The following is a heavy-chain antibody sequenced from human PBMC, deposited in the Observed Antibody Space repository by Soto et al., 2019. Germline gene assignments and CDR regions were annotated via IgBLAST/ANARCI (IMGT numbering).Heavy chain of an antibody. V-gene: IGHV2-5*02. CDR3: AHSEGSSWLCDN. CDR2: IYWDDDK. J-gene: IGHJ4*02. D-gene: IGHD6-13*01. Sequence: QVTLKESGPTVVKPRQTLTLTCTFSGFSLTSPGMNVGWIRQPPGKALEWLALIYWDDDKRYNPSLSNRLSISKDTSKNQVVLTLTSVDPVDTGTYYCAHSEGSSWLCDNWGQGTLVTVSS. CDR1: GFSLTSPGMN.